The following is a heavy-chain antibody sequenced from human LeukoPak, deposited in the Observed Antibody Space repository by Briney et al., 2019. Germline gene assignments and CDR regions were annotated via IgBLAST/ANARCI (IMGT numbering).Heavy chain of an antibody. Sequence: GGSLRLSCAASGFTFSSYSMNWVRQAPGKGLEWVSSISNSSSYIYYADSVKGRFTISRDNAKNSLYLQMNSLRAEDTAVYYCAREFGYCSGGSCYPNDAFDIWGQGTMVTVSS. CDR3: AREFGYCSGGSCYPNDAFDI. V-gene: IGHV3-21*01. J-gene: IGHJ3*02. CDR1: GFTFSSYS. D-gene: IGHD2-15*01. CDR2: ISNSSSYI.